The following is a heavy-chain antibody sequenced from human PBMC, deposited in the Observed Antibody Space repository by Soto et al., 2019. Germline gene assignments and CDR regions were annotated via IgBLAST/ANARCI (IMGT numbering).Heavy chain of an antibody. CDR2: INAGNGNT. CDR1: GYTFTSHA. Sequence: QVQLVQSGAEVKKPGASVKVSCKASGYTFTSHAMHWVRQAPGQRLEWMGGINAGNGNTKYSQKFQGRVTITRDTSASIAYMELSSLRSEDTAVYYCARDQPYYYDSSGGGWFDPWGQGTLVTVSS. D-gene: IGHD3-22*01. J-gene: IGHJ5*02. V-gene: IGHV1-3*01. CDR3: ARDQPYYYDSSGGGWFDP.